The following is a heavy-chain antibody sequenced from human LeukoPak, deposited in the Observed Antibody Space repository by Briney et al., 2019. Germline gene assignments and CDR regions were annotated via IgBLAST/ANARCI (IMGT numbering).Heavy chain of an antibody. J-gene: IGHJ4*02. CDR1: GFTFSSYA. V-gene: IGHV3-23*01. CDR3: AKENVLMVYAIYFDY. CDR2: ISGSGGST. Sequence: GRSLRLSCAASGFTFSSYAMSWVRQAPGKGLEWVSAISGSGGSTYYADSVKGRFTISRDNSKNTLYLQMNSLRAEDTAVYYCAKENVLMVYAIYFDYWGQGTLVTVSS. D-gene: IGHD2-8*01.